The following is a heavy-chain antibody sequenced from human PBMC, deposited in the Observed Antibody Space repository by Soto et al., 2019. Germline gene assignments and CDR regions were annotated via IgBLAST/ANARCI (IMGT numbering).Heavy chain of an antibody. V-gene: IGHV3-30-3*01. J-gene: IGHJ6*02. CDR1: GFTFSSYA. Sequence: QVQLVESGGGVVQPGRSLRLSCAASGFTFSSYAMHWVRQAPGKGLEWVAVISYDGSNKYYADSVKGRFTISRDNSKNTLYLQMNSLRAEDTAVYYCAREFLQLWLHGMDVWGQGTTVTVSS. D-gene: IGHD5-18*01. CDR2: ISYDGSNK. CDR3: AREFLQLWLHGMDV.